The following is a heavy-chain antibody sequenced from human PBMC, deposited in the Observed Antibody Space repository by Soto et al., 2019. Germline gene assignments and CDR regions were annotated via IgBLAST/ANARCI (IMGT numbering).Heavy chain of an antibody. V-gene: IGHV3-15*01. CDR1: GFTFSNAW. Sequence: GGSLRLSCAASGFTFSNAWMSWVRQAPGKGLEWVGRIKSKTDGGTTDYDAPVKGRFTISRDDSKNTLYLQMNSLKTEDTAVYYCTTVFGGSGSDAFDIWGQGTMVTVSS. CDR2: IKSKTDGGTT. CDR3: TTVFGGSGSDAFDI. D-gene: IGHD3-10*01. J-gene: IGHJ3*02.